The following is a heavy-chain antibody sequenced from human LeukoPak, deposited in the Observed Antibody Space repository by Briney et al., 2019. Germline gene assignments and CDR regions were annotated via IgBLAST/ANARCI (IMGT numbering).Heavy chain of an antibody. J-gene: IGHJ6*02. D-gene: IGHD1-1*01. CDR2: IYSGGST. Sequence: GGSLRLSCAASGFTVSSNYMSWVRQAPGKGLEWVSVIYSGGSTYYADSVKGRFTISRDNSKNTLYLQMNSLRAEDTAVYYCARDKLDDYYYGMDVWGQGTTVTVSS. CDR1: GFTVSSNY. CDR3: ARDKLDDYYYGMDV. V-gene: IGHV3-66*01.